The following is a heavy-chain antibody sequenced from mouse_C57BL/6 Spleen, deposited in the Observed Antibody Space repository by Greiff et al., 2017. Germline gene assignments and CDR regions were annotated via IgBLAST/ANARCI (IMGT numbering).Heavy chain of an antibody. J-gene: IGHJ4*01. V-gene: IGHV1-15*01. CDR3: TRSGYCSGYAMDY. CDR2: IDPETGGT. Sequence: QVQLQQSGAELVRPGASVTLSCKASGYTFTDYEMHWVKQTPVHGLEWIGAIDPETGGTAYNQKFKGKAILTADKSSSTAYMELRSLTSEDSAVXSCTRSGYCSGYAMDYWGQGTSVTVSS. D-gene: IGHD3-1*01. CDR1: GYTFTDYE.